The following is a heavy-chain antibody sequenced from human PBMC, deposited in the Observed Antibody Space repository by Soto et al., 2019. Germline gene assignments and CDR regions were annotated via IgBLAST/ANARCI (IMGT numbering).Heavy chain of an antibody. CDR2: VSSNNGHT. CDR3: ARDIESVTAKHFFYYYAMDV. V-gene: IGHV1-18*01. Sequence: ASVKVSCKASGFTFSNYGLNWVRQAPGQGLEWMGWVSSNNGHTNYAQNLQGRVSMTTDTSTSTAYMELRGLTFDDTAVYYCARDIESVTAKHFFYYYAMDVWGQGTTVTVSS. D-gene: IGHD2-8*01. J-gene: IGHJ6*02. CDR1: GFTFSNYG.